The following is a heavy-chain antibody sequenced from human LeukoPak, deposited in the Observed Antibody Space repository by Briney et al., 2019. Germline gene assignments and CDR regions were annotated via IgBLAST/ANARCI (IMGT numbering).Heavy chain of an antibody. CDR2: ISTSGGRT. V-gene: IGHV3-23*01. CDR1: GFTSSSYA. CDR3: ARVSSGWPFDF. D-gene: IGHD6-19*01. Sequence: PGGSLRLSCAASGFTSSSYAMSWVRQAPGQGLEWVSLISTSGGRTYYADSVKGRFTISRDNSKNTLYLQMNSLRAEDTAVYYCARVSSGWPFDFWGQGTLVTVSS. J-gene: IGHJ4*02.